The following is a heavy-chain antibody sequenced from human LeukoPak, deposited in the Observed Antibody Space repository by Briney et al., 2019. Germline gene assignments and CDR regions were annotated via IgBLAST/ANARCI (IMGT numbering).Heavy chain of an antibody. Sequence: GGSLRLSCAASGFTFSDYWISRVRQAPGKGLEWVANIKQDGSQKSYVNSVKGRFTISRDNAEMSVYLQMNSLRAEDTAVYFCVREDGGGFGSWGRGTLVSVSS. CDR2: IKQDGSQK. V-gene: IGHV3-7*01. D-gene: IGHD3-10*01. CDR1: GFTFSDYW. J-gene: IGHJ5*01. CDR3: VREDGGGFGS.